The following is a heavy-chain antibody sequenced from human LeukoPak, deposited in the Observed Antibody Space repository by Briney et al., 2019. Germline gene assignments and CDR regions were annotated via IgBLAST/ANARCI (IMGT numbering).Heavy chain of an antibody. D-gene: IGHD6-13*01. V-gene: IGHV5-51*01. CDR2: IYPGDSDS. J-gene: IGHJ4*02. Sequence: GESLKISCKGSGYTFTNYWIAWVRQMPGKGLEWMGMIYPGDSDSRYSPSFQGQVTFSADKSISAAYLQWSSLKASDTAMYYCARQLRGYTLGYWGQGTLVTVSS. CDR1: GYTFTNYW. CDR3: ARQLRGYTLGY.